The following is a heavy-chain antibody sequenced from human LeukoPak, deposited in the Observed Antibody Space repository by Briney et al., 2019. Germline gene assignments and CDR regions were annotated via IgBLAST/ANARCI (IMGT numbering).Heavy chain of an antibody. CDR1: GGSISGYY. V-gene: IGHV4-59*08. Sequence: SETLSLTCTVSGGSISGYYWTWIRQPPGKRLEWIGYIHYSGSTDYNPSLKSRVTMSVDTSKNLFSPKLSSVTAADTALYYCGRRWLGGYVVALWGQGTLVTVSS. D-gene: IGHD5-12*01. J-gene: IGHJ4*02. CDR2: IHYSGST. CDR3: GRRWLGGYVVAL.